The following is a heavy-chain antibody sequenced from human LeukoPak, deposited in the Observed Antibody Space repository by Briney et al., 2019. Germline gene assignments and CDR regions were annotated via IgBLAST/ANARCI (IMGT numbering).Heavy chain of an antibody. CDR2: ISYSGST. D-gene: IGHD6-19*01. Sequence: SSETLSLTCTVSGGSISGYYWSWIRQPPGKGLEWVGYISYSGSTNYNPSLKSRVTISVDTSKNQFSLKLSSVTAADTAIYYCARDGRAGSLFAYWGQGPLPTVSS. CDR3: ARDGRAGSLFAY. CDR1: GGSISGYY. V-gene: IGHV4-59*01. J-gene: IGHJ4*02.